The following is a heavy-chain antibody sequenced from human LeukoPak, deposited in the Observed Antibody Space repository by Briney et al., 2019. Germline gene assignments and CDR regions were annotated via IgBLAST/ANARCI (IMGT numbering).Heavy chain of an antibody. CDR2: MNPNSGGT. CDR3: ARDPGMLAVAGFDY. D-gene: IGHD6-19*01. CDR1: GYTFTSYD. V-gene: IGHV1-2*02. Sequence: ASVKVSCKASGYTFTSYDINWVRQATGQGLEWMGWMNPNSGGTNYAQKFQGRVTMTRDTSISTAYMELSRLRSDDTAVYYCARDPGMLAVAGFDYWGQGTLVTVSS. J-gene: IGHJ4*02.